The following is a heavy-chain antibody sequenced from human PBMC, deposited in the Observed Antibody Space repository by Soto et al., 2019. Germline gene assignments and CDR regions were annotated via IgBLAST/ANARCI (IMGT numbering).Heavy chain of an antibody. CDR1: GGSISSYY. CDR2: IYYSGST. D-gene: IGHD3-22*01. Sequence: SETLSLTCTVSGGSISSYYWSWIRQPPGKGLEWIGYIYYSGSTNYNPSLKSRVTISVDTSKNQFSLKLSSVTAADTAVYYWARAGSSGYINWCDPWGQGTLVTVSS. J-gene: IGHJ5*02. V-gene: IGHV4-59*01. CDR3: ARAGSSGYINWCDP.